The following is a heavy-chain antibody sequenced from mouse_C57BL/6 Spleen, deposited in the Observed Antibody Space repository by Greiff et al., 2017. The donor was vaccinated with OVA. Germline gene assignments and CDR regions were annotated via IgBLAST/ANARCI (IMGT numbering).Heavy chain of an antibody. CDR3: AREGAYYSNPYAMDY. CDR1: GYTLTSYW. Sequence: VQLQQPGAELVKPGASVKMSCKASGYTLTSYWITWVKQRPGQGLEWIGDIYPGSGSTNYNEKFKSKATLTVDTSSSTAYMQLSSLTSEDSAVYYCAREGAYYSNPYAMDYWGQGTSVTVSS. V-gene: IGHV1-55*01. CDR2: IYPGSGST. J-gene: IGHJ4*01. D-gene: IGHD2-5*01.